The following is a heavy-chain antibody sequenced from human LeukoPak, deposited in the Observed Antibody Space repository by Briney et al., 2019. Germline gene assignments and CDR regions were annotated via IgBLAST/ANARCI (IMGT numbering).Heavy chain of an antibody. CDR2: INSDGSWT. V-gene: IGHV3-74*01. J-gene: IGHJ4*02. CDR1: GNYW. CDR3: AKDGYDTGVGYFDY. Sequence: GGSLRLSCAASGNYWMHWVRQAPGKGLVWVSHINSDGSWTSYADSVKGRFTISRDISKNTVYLQMNSLRAEDTAVYYCAKDGYDTGVGYFDYWGQGTLVIVSS. D-gene: IGHD3-3*01.